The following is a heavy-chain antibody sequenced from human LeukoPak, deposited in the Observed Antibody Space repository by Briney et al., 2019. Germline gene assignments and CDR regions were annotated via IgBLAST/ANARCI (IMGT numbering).Heavy chain of an antibody. D-gene: IGHD6-19*01. V-gene: IGHV1-24*01. CDR1: GYILTQLS. Sequence: ASVKVSCKVSGYILTQLSMHWVRQAPGKGTEWMGGFDPERGETIYAQKFQGRVTMTEDTSADTAFMELSSLRSEDTAVYYCATVVASGQWLVDDAFDIWGQGTMVIVSS. CDR3: ATVVASGQWLVDDAFDI. J-gene: IGHJ3*02. CDR2: FDPERGET.